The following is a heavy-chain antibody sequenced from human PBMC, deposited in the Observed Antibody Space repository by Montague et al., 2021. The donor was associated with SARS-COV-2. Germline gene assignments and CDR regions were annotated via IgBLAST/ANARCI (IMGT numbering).Heavy chain of an antibody. Sequence: SETLSLTCTVSGDSVSGSDHYWGWIRQPPGKGLEWLGIVYYSGYTYYNPSVKGRVTISIDASKNQFSLKLNSLTATDTAIYHCARRRLRKDYFDFWGQGTLLTVSS. CDR2: VYYSGYT. J-gene: IGHJ4*02. V-gene: IGHV4-39*01. D-gene: IGHD4-17*01. CDR1: GDSVSGSDHY. CDR3: ARRRLRKDYFDF.